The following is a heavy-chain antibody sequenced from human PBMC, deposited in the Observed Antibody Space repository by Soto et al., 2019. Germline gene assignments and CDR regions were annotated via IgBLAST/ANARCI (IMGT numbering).Heavy chain of an antibody. CDR2: IYSGGST. CDR1: GFTFSNYW. J-gene: IGHJ3*02. V-gene: IGHV3-66*01. D-gene: IGHD5-18*01. Sequence: GGSLRLSCAASGFTFSNYWMHWVRQAPGKGLEWVSVIYSGGSTYYADSVKGRFTISRDNSKNTLYLQMNSLRAEDTAVYYCARAGYSYGTGAFDIWGQGTMVTVSS. CDR3: ARAGYSYGTGAFDI.